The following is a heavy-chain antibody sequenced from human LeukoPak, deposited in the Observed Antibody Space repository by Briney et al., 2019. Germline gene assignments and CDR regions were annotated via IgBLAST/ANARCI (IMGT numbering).Heavy chain of an antibody. V-gene: IGHV1-69*13. CDR3: ATWTMVRGVIITALFDY. Sequence: ASVKVSCKASGYTFTSYGISWVRQAPGQGLEWMGGIIPIFGTANYAQKFQGRVTITADESTSTAYMELSSLRSEDTAVYYCATWTMVRGVIITALFDYWGQGTLVTVSS. J-gene: IGHJ4*02. D-gene: IGHD3-10*01. CDR2: IIPIFGTA. CDR1: GYTFTSYG.